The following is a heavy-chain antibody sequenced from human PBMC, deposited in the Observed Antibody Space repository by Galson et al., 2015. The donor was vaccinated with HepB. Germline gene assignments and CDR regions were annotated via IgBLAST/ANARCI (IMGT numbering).Heavy chain of an antibody. D-gene: IGHD2-2*01. CDR3: ARVGEFCSTTSCYGYYFDH. CDR2: ISPGTGDT. J-gene: IGHJ4*02. Sequence: VKVSCKASGYTFSGYYIHWVRQAPGQGLEWMGWISPGTGDTNYAQTFQGRVTMTRDTSISTAYMELSRLRSDDTAVYFCARVGEFCSTTSCYGYYFDHWGQGTLVTVSS. CDR1: GYTFSGYY. V-gene: IGHV1-2*02.